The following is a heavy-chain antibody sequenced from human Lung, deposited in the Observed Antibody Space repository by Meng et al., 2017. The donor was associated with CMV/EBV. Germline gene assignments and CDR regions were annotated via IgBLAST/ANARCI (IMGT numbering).Heavy chain of an antibody. CDR2: IDHSGST. D-gene: IGHD3-16*01. J-gene: IGHJ6*02. V-gene: IGHV4-34*01. CDR3: ARMIMNNYDYHFAMDV. CDR1: GGSLGDYF. Sequence: SXTXSLXXTVYGGSLGDYFWTWIRQPPGKGLEWIGEIDHSGSTKYNPSLKSRATISDDASKNQLSLKLRSLTAADTAVYYCARMIMNNYDYHFAMDVWGQGXSVTVSS.